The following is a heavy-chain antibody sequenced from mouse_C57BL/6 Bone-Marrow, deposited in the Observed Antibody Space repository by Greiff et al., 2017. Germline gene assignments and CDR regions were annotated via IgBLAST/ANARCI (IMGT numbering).Heavy chain of an antibody. CDR3: ARNYGQLRLPAY. J-gene: IGHJ3*01. Sequence: VQLQQSGPGLVQPSQSLYITCTVSGFSLTSYGVHWVRQSPGKGLEWLGVIWSGGSTDYNAAFISRLGISKDNSKSQVFFKMNSLQADDTAIYYCARNYGQLRLPAYWGQGTLVTVSA. CDR1: GFSLTSYG. CDR2: IWSGGST. V-gene: IGHV2-2*01. D-gene: IGHD3-2*02.